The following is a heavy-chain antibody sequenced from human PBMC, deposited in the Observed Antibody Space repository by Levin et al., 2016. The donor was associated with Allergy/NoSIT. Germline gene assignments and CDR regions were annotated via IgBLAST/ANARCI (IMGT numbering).Heavy chain of an antibody. CDR1: GGSISSSSYY. Sequence: SETLSLTCTVSGGSISSSSYYWGWIRQPPGKGLEWIGSIYYSGSTYYNPSLKSRVTISVDTSKNQFSLKLSSVTAADTAVYYCARTSHSWQQLVPFDYWGQGTLVTVSS. J-gene: IGHJ4*02. CDR3: ARTSHSWQQLVPFDY. V-gene: IGHV4-39*01. CDR2: IYYSGST. D-gene: IGHD6-13*01.